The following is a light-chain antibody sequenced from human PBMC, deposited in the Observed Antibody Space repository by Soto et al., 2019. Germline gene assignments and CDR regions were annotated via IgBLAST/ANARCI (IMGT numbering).Light chain of an antibody. CDR2: DVN. CDR3: CSFTGTNTVV. CDR1: SSDVGGYNY. V-gene: IGLV2-11*01. J-gene: IGLJ2*01. Sequence: QSVLTQPRSVSGSPGQSVTISCTGASSDVGGYNYVSWYQQRPGNAPKVMIYDVNKRPSGVADRFSGSKSGNTASLTISGLQAEDEADYYCCSFTGTNTVVFGGGPKLTVL.